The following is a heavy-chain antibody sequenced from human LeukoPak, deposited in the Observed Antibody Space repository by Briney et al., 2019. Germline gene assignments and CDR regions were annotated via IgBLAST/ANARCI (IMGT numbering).Heavy chain of an antibody. V-gene: IGHV4-59*08. J-gene: IGHJ4*02. CDR2: IYYSGST. Sequence: SETLSLTCTVSGGSISNYYWSWIRQPPGKGLEWIGYIYYSGSTNYNPSLKSRVTISVDTSKNQFSLKLSSVTAADTAVYYCASSFYYDSIWGQGTLVTVSS. CDR3: ASSFYYDSI. CDR1: GGSISNYY. D-gene: IGHD3-22*01.